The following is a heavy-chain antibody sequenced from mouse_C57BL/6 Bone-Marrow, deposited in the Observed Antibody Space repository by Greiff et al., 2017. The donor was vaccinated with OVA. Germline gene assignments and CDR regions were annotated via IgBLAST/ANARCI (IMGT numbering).Heavy chain of an antibody. CDR3: SRGRGLCGPWFAY. CDR1: GYTFTSYG. CDR2: IYPRSGNT. J-gene: IGHJ3*01. V-gene: IGHV1-81*01. Sequence: QVQLQQSGAELARPGASVKLSCKASGYTFTSYGISWVKQRTGQGLEWIGEIYPRSGNTYYNEKFKGKATLTADKSSSTAYMELRSLTSEDSAVYFFSRGRGLCGPWFAYWGPGTLVTVSA. D-gene: IGHD2-4*01.